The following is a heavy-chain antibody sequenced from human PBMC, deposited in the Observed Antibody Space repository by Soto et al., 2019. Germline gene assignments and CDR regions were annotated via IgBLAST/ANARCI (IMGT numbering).Heavy chain of an antibody. J-gene: IGHJ4*02. CDR2: INHSGST. V-gene: IGHV4-34*01. CDR3: ARGSIVVVPAAQYYFDY. CDR1: GGSFSGYY. D-gene: IGHD2-2*01. Sequence: QVQLQQWGAGLLKPSETLSLTCAVYGGSFSGYYWSWIRQPPGKGLEWIGEINHSGSTNYNPSLKSRVTISVDTSKNQFSLKLSSVPAADTAVYYCARGSIVVVPAAQYYFDYWGQGTLVTVSS.